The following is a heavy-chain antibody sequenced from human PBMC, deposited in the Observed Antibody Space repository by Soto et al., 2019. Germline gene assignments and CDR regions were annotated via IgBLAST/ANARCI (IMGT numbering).Heavy chain of an antibody. J-gene: IGHJ4*02. D-gene: IGHD3-22*01. CDR2: ISPSSSSI. V-gene: IGHV3-48*01. CDR1: GFTFSSYS. CDR3: ARVAYYYDSSGYFY. Sequence: GGSLRLSCAASGFTFSSYSMNWVRQAPGKGLEWVSYISPSSSSIYYADSVKGRFTISRDNAKNSLYLQMNSLRAEDTAVYYCARVAYYYDSSGYFYWGQGTLVTVSS.